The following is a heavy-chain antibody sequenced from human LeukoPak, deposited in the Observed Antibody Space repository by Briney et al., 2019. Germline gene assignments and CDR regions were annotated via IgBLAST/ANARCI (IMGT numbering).Heavy chain of an antibody. CDR3: AKDPCGGGSCYSGYFQH. J-gene: IGHJ1*01. CDR2: ISGSGGST. D-gene: IGHD2-15*01. V-gene: IGHV3-23*01. CDR1: GGSISGYY. Sequence: ETLSLTRTVSGGSISGYYWSWIRQPPGKGLEWVSAISGSGGSTYYADSVKGRFTISRDNSKNTLYLQMNSLRAEDTAVYYCAKDPCGGGSCYSGYFQHWGQGTLVTVSS.